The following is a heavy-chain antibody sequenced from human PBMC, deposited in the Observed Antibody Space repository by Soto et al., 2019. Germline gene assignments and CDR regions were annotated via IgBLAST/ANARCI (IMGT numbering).Heavy chain of an antibody. CDR2: ISSSSSTI. V-gene: IGHV3-48*01. Sequence: GGSLRLSCAASGFTFSSYSMNWVRQAPGKGLEWVSYISSSSSTIYYADSVKGRFTISRDNAKNSLYLQMNSLRAEDTAVYYCAREKPNRDPAPDYWGQGTLVTVSS. CDR3: AREKPNRDPAPDY. CDR1: GFTFSSYS. J-gene: IGHJ4*02.